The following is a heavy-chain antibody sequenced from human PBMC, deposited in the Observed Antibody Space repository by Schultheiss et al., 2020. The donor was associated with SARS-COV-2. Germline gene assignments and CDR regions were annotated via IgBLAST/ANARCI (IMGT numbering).Heavy chain of an antibody. J-gene: IGHJ3*02. Sequence: ASVKVSCKASGYTFTGYYMHWVRQAPGQGLEWMGWINPNSGGTNYAQKFQGWVTMTRDTSISTAYMELSSLISEDTAVYYCARDGGYYGSGSYWEHAFDIWGQGTMVTVSS. V-gene: IGHV1-2*04. CDR1: GYTFTGYY. D-gene: IGHD3-10*01. CDR3: ARDGGYYGSGSYWEHAFDI. CDR2: INPNSGGT.